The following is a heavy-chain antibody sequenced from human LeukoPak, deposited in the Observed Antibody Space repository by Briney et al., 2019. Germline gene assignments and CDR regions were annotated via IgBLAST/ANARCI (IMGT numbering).Heavy chain of an antibody. V-gene: IGHV1-8*01. D-gene: IGHD5-12*01. CDR2: MNPNSGNT. CDR3: ARGTSPDIVATIFGNYYYGMDV. Sequence: ASVKVSCKASGYTFTSYDINWVRQATGQGLEWMGWMNPNSGNTGYAQKFQGRVTMTRNTSISTAYMELSSLRSGDTAVYYCARGTSPDIVATIFGNYYYGMDVWGQGTTVTVSS. CDR1: GYTFTSYD. J-gene: IGHJ6*02.